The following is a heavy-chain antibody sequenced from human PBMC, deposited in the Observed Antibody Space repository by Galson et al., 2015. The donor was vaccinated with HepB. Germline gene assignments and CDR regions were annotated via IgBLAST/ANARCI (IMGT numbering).Heavy chain of an antibody. CDR1: GFSLSTSGMR. Sequence: PALVKPTQTLTLTCTFSGFSLSTSGMRVSWIRQPPGKALEWLARIDWDDDKFYSTSLRTRLTISKDTSKNQVVFTMTNMDPVDTATYYCARTAKIDYYYYMDVWGKGTTVTVSS. J-gene: IGHJ6*03. D-gene: IGHD2-21*01. V-gene: IGHV2-70*04. CDR3: ARTAKIDYYYYMDV. CDR2: IDWDDDK.